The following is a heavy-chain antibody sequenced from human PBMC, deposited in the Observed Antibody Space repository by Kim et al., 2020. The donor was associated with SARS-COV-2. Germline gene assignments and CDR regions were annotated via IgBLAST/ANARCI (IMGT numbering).Heavy chain of an antibody. V-gene: IGHV3-21*01. CDR1: GFTFSSYS. Sequence: GGSLRLSCAASGFTFSSYSMNWVRQAPGKGLEWVSSISSSSSYIYYADSVKGRFTISRDNAKNSLYLQMNSLRAEDTAVYYCARDPIAAAGTLWGQGTLVTVSS. CDR3: ARDPIAAAGTL. J-gene: IGHJ4*02. CDR2: ISSSSSYI. D-gene: IGHD6-13*01.